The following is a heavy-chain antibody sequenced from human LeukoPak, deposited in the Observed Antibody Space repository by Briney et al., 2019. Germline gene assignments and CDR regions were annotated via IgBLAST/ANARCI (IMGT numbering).Heavy chain of an antibody. V-gene: IGHV1-69*06. CDR3: ARHPMTAANKFYYYYGMDV. Sequence: ASVKVSCKASGGTFGSYAISWVRQAPGQGLEWMGGIIPIFGTANYAQKFQGRVTITADKSTSTAYMELSSLRFEDTAVYYCARHPMTAANKFYYYYGMDVWGKGTTVTVSS. D-gene: IGHD2-2*01. CDR2: IIPIFGTA. CDR1: GGTFGSYA. J-gene: IGHJ6*04.